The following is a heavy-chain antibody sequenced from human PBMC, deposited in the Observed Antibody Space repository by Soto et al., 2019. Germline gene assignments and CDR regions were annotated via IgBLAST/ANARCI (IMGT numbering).Heavy chain of an antibody. D-gene: IGHD6-6*01. V-gene: IGHV3-23*01. CDR2: LTWGGSA. CDR3: AKERTSSTYDGMDV. Sequence: EVQLLESGGGLIQPGGSLRLSCAGSGFTFSDYGMNWVRQAPGKGLEWVSGLTWGGSAYYAESVRGRFTISRDNSKSILYVQMNSLRVEDTAVYYCAKERTSSTYDGMDVWGQGTPLTVSS. CDR1: GFTFSDYG. J-gene: IGHJ6*02.